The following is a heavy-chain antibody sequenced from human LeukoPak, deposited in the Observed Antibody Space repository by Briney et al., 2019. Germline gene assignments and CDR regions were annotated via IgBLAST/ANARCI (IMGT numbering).Heavy chain of an antibody. D-gene: IGHD6-13*01. CDR2: IYTSGST. J-gene: IGHJ4*02. Sequence: SETLSLTCTVSGGSISSYYWSWIRQPAGKGLEWIGRIYTSGSTNYNPSLKSRVTMLVDTSKNQFSLKLSSVTAADTAVYYCATSIAAAGGFDYWGQGTLVTVSS. CDR3: ATSIAAAGGFDY. CDR1: GGSISSYY. V-gene: IGHV4-4*07.